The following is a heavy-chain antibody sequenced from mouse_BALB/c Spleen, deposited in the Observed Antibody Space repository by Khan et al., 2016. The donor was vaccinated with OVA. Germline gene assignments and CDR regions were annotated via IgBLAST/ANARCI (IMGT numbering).Heavy chain of an antibody. V-gene: IGHV5-17*02. CDR3: ARDSNFDY. CDR1: GFTFSRFG. J-gene: IGHJ2*01. CDR2: ISSGSSTI. Sequence: EVELVESGGGLVQPGGSRKLSCAASGFTFSRFGMHWVRQAPEKGLEWVAYISSGSSTIYYADTVKGRFTISRDNPKNTLFLQMTSLRSEETAMYYCARDSNFDYWGQGTTLTVSS.